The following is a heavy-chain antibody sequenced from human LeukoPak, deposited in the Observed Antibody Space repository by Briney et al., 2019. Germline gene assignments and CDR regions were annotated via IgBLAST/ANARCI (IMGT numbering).Heavy chain of an antibody. CDR3: ARQFCGPEQTYYYYYYYMDV. D-gene: IGHD1-14*01. Sequence: SETLSLTCTVSGGSISGRSYYWHWIRQPAGKGLEWIGRIYISGTTNYNPSPKSRVTISVDTSKNQFSLRLSSVTAADTAVYYCARQFCGPEQTYYYYYYYMDVWSKGTTVTVSS. CDR1: GGSISGRSYY. V-gene: IGHV4-61*02. CDR2: IYISGTT. J-gene: IGHJ6*03.